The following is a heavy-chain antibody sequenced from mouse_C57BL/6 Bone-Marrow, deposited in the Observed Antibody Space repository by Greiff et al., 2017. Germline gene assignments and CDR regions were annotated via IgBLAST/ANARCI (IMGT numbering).Heavy chain of an antibody. CDR2: ISSGSSTS. CDR3: ARYDYGPPYAMDY. D-gene: IGHD2-4*01. V-gene: IGHV5-17*01. Sequence: DVTLVESGGGLVKPGGSLKLSCAASGFTFSDYGMHWVRQAPEKGLEWVAYISSGSSTSYYADTVKGRFTISRDNAKNTLFLQMTSLRSEETAMYNCARYDYGPPYAMDYWGQGTSVTVSS. CDR1: GFTFSDYG. J-gene: IGHJ4*01.